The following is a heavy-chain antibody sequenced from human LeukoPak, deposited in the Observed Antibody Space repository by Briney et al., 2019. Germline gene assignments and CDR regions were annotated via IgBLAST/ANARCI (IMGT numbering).Heavy chain of an antibody. V-gene: IGHV1-18*01. D-gene: IGHD4-17*01. Sequence: ASVTVSCKASVYTFTSYGISWVRQAPGQGLEWMGWITTYNGYTKYAQKLQDRVTMTTDTPTTTAYMDLRGLRSDDTAVYYCARGYDYGDYVGDFDYWGQGTLVTVSS. CDR1: VYTFTSYG. CDR2: ITTYNGYT. J-gene: IGHJ4*02. CDR3: ARGYDYGDYVGDFDY.